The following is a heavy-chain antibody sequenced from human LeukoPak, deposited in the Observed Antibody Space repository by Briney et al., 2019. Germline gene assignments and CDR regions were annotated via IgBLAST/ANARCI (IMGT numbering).Heavy chain of an antibody. CDR3: ARHVAAAGTVDY. V-gene: IGHV4-34*01. J-gene: IGHJ4*02. CDR1: GGSFSGYY. D-gene: IGHD6-13*01. Sequence: SETLSLTCAVYGGSFSGYYWSWIRQPPGKGLEWIGSIYYSGSTYYNPSLKSRVTISVDTSKNQFSLKLSSVTAADTAVYYCARHVAAAGTVDYWGQGTLVTVSS. CDR2: IYYSGST.